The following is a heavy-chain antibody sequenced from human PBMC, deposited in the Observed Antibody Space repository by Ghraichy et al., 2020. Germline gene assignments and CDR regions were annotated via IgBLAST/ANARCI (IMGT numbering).Heavy chain of an antibody. Sequence: SGPTLVKPTQTLTLTCTFSGFSLDTGGVGVGWIRQPLGKALEWLALIYWDDDKRYGPSLKSRLTITKDTSKNQVVLTMTNMDPVDTATYYCAHVRYNWNAAWYFDLWGRGTLVTVSS. CDR3: AHVRYNWNAAWYFDL. CDR2: IYWDDDK. V-gene: IGHV2-5*05. CDR1: GFSLDTGGVG. J-gene: IGHJ2*01. D-gene: IGHD1-1*01.